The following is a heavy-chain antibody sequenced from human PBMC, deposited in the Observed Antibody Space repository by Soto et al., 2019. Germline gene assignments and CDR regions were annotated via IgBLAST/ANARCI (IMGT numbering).Heavy chain of an antibody. D-gene: IGHD6-6*01. V-gene: IGHV4-4*07. Sequence: SETLSLTCTVSGGSINTFYWCWVRQPAGKGLEWIGRIFSSGSTSFNPSLESRVAMSVDTSKNHFSLNLSSVTAADTAVYYCARSRAARPGYFDYWGQGTLVTVSS. CDR3: ARSRAARPGYFDY. CDR2: IFSSGST. CDR1: GGSINTFY. J-gene: IGHJ4*02.